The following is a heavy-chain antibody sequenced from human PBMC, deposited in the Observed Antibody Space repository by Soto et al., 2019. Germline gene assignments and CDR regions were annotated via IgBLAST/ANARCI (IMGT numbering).Heavy chain of an antibody. J-gene: IGHJ6*02. CDR2: INPNSGGT. CDR3: ARVWSSSPHDYYYGMDV. CDR1: GYTFTGYY. D-gene: IGHD6-6*01. Sequence: ASVKVSCKASGYTFTGYYMHWVRQAPGQGLEWMGWINPNSGGTNYAQKFQGRVTMTRDTSISTAYMELSRLRSDDTAVYYCARVWSSSPHDYYYGMDVWGQGTTVTVSS. V-gene: IGHV1-2*02.